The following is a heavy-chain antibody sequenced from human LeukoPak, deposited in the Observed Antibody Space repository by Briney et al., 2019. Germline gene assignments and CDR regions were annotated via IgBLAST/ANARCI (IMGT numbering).Heavy chain of an antibody. CDR2: INHSGST. J-gene: IGHJ5*02. CDR1: GGSFSGYY. D-gene: IGHD3-16*01. Sequence: SETLSLTCAVYGGSFSGYYWSWIRQPPGKGLEWIGEINHSGSTNYNPSLKSRVTMSVDTSKNQFSLKLSSVTAADTAVYYCARDLGDWFDPWGQGTLVTVSS. V-gene: IGHV4-34*01. CDR3: ARDLGDWFDP.